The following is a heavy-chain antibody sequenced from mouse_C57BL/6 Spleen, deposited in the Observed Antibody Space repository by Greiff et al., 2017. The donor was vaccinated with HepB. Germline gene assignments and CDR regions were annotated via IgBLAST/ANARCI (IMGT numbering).Heavy chain of an antibody. CDR1: GYTFTDYN. Sequence: EVQLQQSGPELVKPGASVKMSCKASGYTFTDYNMHWVKQSHGKSLEWIGYINPNNGGTSYNQKFKGKATLTVNKSSSTAYMELRRLTSEDSAVYECARVDGDGYCDVWGTGTTVTVST. J-gene: IGHJ1*03. CDR2: INPNNGGT. D-gene: IGHD1-2*01. V-gene: IGHV1-22*01. CDR3: ARVDGDGYCDV.